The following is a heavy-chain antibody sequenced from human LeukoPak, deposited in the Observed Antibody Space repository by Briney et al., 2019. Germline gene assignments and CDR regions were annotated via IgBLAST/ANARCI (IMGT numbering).Heavy chain of an antibody. CDR3: TTGIRGD. CDR1: GLTVTNAW. J-gene: IGHJ4*02. Sequence: GGSLRLSCSASGLTVTNAWMNWIRQAPGEGLDWVGRIASKTDGGATDYAAPVKGRFTISRDDSKNTLNLQMNSLKTEDTAVYYCTTGIRGDWGQGTLVTVSS. D-gene: IGHD3-10*01. CDR2: IASKTDGGAT. V-gene: IGHV3-15*07.